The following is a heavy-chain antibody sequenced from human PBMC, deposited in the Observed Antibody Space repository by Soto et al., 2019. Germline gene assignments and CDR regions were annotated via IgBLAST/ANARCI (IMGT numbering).Heavy chain of an antibody. V-gene: IGHV4-34*01. CDR3: AREGTDTNWFDP. D-gene: IGHD1-1*01. J-gene: IGHJ5*02. CDR1: GGSFIGYY. CDR2: INHSGST. Sequence: SETLSLTCAVYGGSFIGYYWSWIRQPPGKGLEWIGEINHSGSTNYNPSLKSRVTISVDTSKNQFSLKLSSVTAADTAVYYCAREGTDTNWFDPWGQGTLVTVSS.